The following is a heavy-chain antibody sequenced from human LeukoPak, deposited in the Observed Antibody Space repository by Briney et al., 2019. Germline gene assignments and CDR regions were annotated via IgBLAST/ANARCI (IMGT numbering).Heavy chain of an antibody. CDR1: GYTFTSYY. D-gene: IGHD3-22*01. CDR3: ARDRSGRNYYDSSGYYDY. Sequence: ASVKVSCKASGYTFTSYYMHWVRQAPGQGLEWMGIINPSGGSTSYAQKFQGRDTMTRDTSTSTVYIELSSLRSEDTAVYYCARDRSGRNYYDSSGYYDYWGQGTLVTVSS. J-gene: IGHJ4*02. CDR2: INPSGGST. V-gene: IGHV1-46*01.